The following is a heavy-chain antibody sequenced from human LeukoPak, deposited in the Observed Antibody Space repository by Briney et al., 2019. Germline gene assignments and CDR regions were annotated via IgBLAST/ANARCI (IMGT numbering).Heavy chain of an antibody. Sequence: GGSLRLSCAASGFTFSDYYMSWIRQAPGKGPEWVSYISSSGSTIYYADSVKGRFTISRDNAKNSLYLQMNSLRAEDTAAYYCARVGLFNDAFDIWGQGTMVTVSS. J-gene: IGHJ3*02. CDR3: ARVGLFNDAFDI. D-gene: IGHD3-22*01. CDR1: GFTFSDYY. CDR2: ISSSGSTI. V-gene: IGHV3-11*04.